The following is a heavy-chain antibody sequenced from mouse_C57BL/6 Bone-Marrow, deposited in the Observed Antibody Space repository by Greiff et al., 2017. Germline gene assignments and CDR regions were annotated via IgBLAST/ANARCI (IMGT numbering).Heavy chain of an antibody. CDR3: ALTTVVLYYFDY. Sequence: VMLVESGAELARPGASVKLSCKASGYTFTSYGISWVKQRTGQGLEWIGEIYPRSGNTYYNEKFKGKATLTADKSSSTAYMELRSLTSEDSAVYFCALTTVVLYYFDYWGQGTTLTVSS. CDR2: IYPRSGNT. CDR1: GYTFTSYG. J-gene: IGHJ2*01. V-gene: IGHV1-81*01. D-gene: IGHD1-1*01.